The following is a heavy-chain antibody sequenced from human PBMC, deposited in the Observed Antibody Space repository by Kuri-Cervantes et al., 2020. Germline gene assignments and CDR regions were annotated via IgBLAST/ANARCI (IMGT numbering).Heavy chain of an antibody. CDR2: INHSGST. J-gene: IGHJ4*02. V-gene: IGHV4-34*01. D-gene: IGHD2-2*03. CDR3: ARGPTGGYSFDY. Sequence: GSLRLSCAVYGGSFSDYYWSWIRQPPGKGLEWIGEINHSGSTNYNPSLKSRVTISVDTSKNQFSLKLSSVTAADTAVYYCARGPTGGYSFDYWGQGTLVTVSS. CDR1: GGSFSDYY.